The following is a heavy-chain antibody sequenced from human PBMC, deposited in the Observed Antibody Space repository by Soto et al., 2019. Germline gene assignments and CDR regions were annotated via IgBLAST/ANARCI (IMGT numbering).Heavy chain of an antibody. J-gene: IGHJ6*02. CDR1: GFTFSSYA. CDR3: ARATAFPDMVTNYYYGMDV. V-gene: IGHV3-30-3*01. Sequence: GSLRLSCAASGFTFSSYAMHWVRQAPGKGLEWVAVISYDGSNKYYADSVKGRFTISRDNSKNTLYLQMNSLRAEDTAVYYCARATAFPDMVTNYYYGMDVWGQGTTVTVSS. D-gene: IGHD5-18*01. CDR2: ISYDGSNK.